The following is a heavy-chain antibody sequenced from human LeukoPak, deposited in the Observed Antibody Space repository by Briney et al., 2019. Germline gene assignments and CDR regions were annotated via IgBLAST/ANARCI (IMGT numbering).Heavy chain of an antibody. CDR3: ATDLNWAFDL. J-gene: IGHJ4*02. CDR1: GFTFSDYS. Sequence: PGGSLRLSCAASGFTFSDYSMNWVRQAPGKGLEWVSHIRDSSTNMHYADSVKGRFAVSGDNAKNSLYLQMNSLRDEDTAVYYCATDLNWAFDLWGQGTLVTVSS. CDR2: IRDSSTNM. D-gene: IGHD7-27*01. V-gene: IGHV3-48*02.